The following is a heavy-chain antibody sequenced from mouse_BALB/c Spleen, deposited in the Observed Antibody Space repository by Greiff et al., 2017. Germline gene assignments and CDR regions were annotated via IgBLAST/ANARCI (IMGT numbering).Heavy chain of an antibody. CDR2: ISNGGGST. Sequence: EVKLVESGGGLVQPGGSLKLSCAASGFTFSSYTMSWVRQTPEKRLEWVAYISNGGGSTYYPDTVKGRFTTSRDNAKNTLYLQMSSLKSEDTAMYYCARHERYFDYWGQGTTLTVSS. V-gene: IGHV5-12-2*01. CDR3: ARHERYFDY. CDR1: GFTFSSYT. J-gene: IGHJ2*01.